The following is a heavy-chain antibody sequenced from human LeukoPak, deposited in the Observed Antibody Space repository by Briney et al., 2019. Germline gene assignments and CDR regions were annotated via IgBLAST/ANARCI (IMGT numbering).Heavy chain of an antibody. CDR1: GFTFSDFY. Sequence: GGSLRLSCAASGFTFSDFYMSWLRQTPGKGPEWVSYISRSGENIYYADSVKGRFTISRNNAKNLLFLQLNSLGAEDTAFYYCGGGSSVGYFWGQGTLVTVSS. CDR3: GGGSSVGYF. J-gene: IGHJ4*02. D-gene: IGHD2-2*03. V-gene: IGHV3-11*01. CDR2: ISRSGENI.